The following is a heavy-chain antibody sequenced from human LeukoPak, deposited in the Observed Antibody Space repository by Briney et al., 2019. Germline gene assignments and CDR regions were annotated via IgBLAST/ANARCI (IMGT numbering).Heavy chain of an antibody. Sequence: GGSLRLSCAASGFTFSDYYMSWIRQAPGKGLEWVSYISSSGSTIYYADSVKGRFTISRDNAKNSLYLQMNSLRAEDTAVYYCARDRKDNWNYGDAFDIWGQGTMVTVSS. CDR1: GFTFSDYY. CDR2: ISSSGSTI. V-gene: IGHV3-11*04. CDR3: ARDRKDNWNYGDAFDI. J-gene: IGHJ3*02. D-gene: IGHD1-7*01.